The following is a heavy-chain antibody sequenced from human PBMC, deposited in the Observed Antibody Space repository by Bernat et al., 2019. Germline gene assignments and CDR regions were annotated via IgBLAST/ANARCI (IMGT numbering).Heavy chain of an antibody. D-gene: IGHD4-17*01. CDR2: ITRSGSDI. Sequence: EVQLVESGGGLVQPGGSLRLSCAASGFTFSSYEMNWVRQAPGKGLDWVSHITRSGSDIYYADSVRGRFAISRDNAKNSLYLQMNSLRADDTAVYFCARQDYGGELGYWGQGTLVTVSS. CDR3: ARQDYGGELGY. CDR1: GFTFSSYE. V-gene: IGHV3-48*03. J-gene: IGHJ4*02.